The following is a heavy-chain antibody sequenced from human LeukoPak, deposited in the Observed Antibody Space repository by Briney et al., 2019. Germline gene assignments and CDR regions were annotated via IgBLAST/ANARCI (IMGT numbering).Heavy chain of an antibody. CDR2: ISAYNGNT. Sequence: GASVKVSCKASGYTFTSYYMHWVRQAPGQGLEWMGWISAYNGNTNYAQKLQGRVTMTTDTSTSTAYMELRSLRSDDTAVYYCARSYGDYPNFDYWGQGTLVTVSS. CDR3: ARSYGDYPNFDY. J-gene: IGHJ4*02. CDR1: GYTFTSYY. V-gene: IGHV1-18*04. D-gene: IGHD4-17*01.